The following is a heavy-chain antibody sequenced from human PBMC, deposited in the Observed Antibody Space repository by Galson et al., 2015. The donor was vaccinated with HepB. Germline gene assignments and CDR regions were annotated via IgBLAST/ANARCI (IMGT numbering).Heavy chain of an antibody. Sequence: SLRLSCAASGFTFSSYGMHWARQAPGKGLEWVAFIRYDGSNKYYADSVKGRFTISRDNSKNTLYLQMNSLRAEDTAVYYCAKMIMVRGAPFDYWGQGTLVTVSS. CDR1: GFTFSSYG. CDR3: AKMIMVRGAPFDY. J-gene: IGHJ4*02. V-gene: IGHV3-30*02. CDR2: IRYDGSNK. D-gene: IGHD3-10*01.